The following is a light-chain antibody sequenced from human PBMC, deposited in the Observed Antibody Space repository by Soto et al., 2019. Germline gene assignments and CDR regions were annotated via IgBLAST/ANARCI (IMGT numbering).Light chain of an antibody. Sequence: DIQVTQSPSSLSASVGDRVTITCRVCQSISNYLRWYQQGARDAPYLLIASASSLQTGGPLRFSGSAVGTDFTLTNGSRQPEDFATSCSQDASSTPRAVGGGTK. CDR3: QDASSTPRA. V-gene: IGKV1-39*01. J-gene: IGKJ4*01. CDR1: QSISNY. CDR2: SAS.